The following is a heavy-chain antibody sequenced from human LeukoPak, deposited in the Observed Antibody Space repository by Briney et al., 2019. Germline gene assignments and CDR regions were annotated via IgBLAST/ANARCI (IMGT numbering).Heavy chain of an antibody. CDR3: ARQGVGLTTAYYFDY. CDR2: IYYSGST. Sequence: SQTLSLTCTVSGGSISSGGYYWSWIRQHPGKGLEWIGYIYYSGSTYYNPSLKSRVTISVDTSKNQFSLKLSSVTAADTAVYYCARQGVGLTTAYYFDYWGQGTLVTVSS. V-gene: IGHV4-31*03. CDR1: GGSISSGGYY. D-gene: IGHD4-11*01. J-gene: IGHJ4*02.